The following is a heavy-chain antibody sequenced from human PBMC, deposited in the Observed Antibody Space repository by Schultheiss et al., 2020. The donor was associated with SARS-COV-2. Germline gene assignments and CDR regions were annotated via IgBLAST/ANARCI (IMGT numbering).Heavy chain of an antibody. Sequence: GGSLRLSCAASGFTFSSYAMSWVRQAPGKGLEWVAVMSTDGTKEYYVGSVKGRFTVSRDNDKNSLYLQMNSLRDEDTAVYYCARDREQWNFWGQGTLVTVSS. CDR3: ARDREQWNF. J-gene: IGHJ4*02. CDR1: GFTFSSYA. CDR2: MSTDGTKE. D-gene: IGHD6-19*01. V-gene: IGHV3-30*03.